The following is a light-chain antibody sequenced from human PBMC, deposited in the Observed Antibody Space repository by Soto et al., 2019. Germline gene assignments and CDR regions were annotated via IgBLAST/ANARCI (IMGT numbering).Light chain of an antibody. J-gene: IGKJ2*01. CDR2: EVS. CDR1: QGLVHSDGNTY. V-gene: IGKV2-24*01. CDR3: MQATQFPYT. Sequence: DIVMTQTPLSSPVTLGQPASISCRSSQGLVHSDGNTYLSWLQQRPGQPPRLLIYEVSNRVSGVPDRFSGSGAGTDCTLKISRVEAEDVGIYYCMQATQFPYTFGQGTKLEIK.